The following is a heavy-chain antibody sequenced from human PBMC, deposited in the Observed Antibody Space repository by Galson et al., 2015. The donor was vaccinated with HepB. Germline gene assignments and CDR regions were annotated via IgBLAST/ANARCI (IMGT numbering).Heavy chain of an antibody. CDR3: ARGPHSLSSYFDH. CDR2: IKHDGSEK. V-gene: IGHV3-7*03. D-gene: IGHD2/OR15-2a*01. CDR1: GFTFSIYR. J-gene: IGHJ4*02. Sequence: SLRLSCAASGFTFSIYRMTWVRQAPGKGLEWVANIKHDGSEKYYVDSVKGRFTISRDNAKNSLYLQMSSLRAEDTAVYYCARGPHSLSSYFDHWGQGTLVTVSS.